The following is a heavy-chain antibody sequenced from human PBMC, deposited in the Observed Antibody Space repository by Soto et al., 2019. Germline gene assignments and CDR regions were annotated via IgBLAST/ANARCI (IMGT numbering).Heavy chain of an antibody. V-gene: IGHV3-48*02. CDR3: ARIKGQHIVVVTAIFPGELDV. CDR1: GFTFSSYS. CDR2: ISSSSSTI. D-gene: IGHD2-21*02. Sequence: PGGSLRLSCAASGFTFSSYSMNWVRQAPGKGLEWVSYISSSSSTIYYADSVKGRFTISRDNAKNSLYLQMNSLRDEDTAVYYCARIKGQHIVVVTAIFPGELDVWGQGTTVTVSS. J-gene: IGHJ6*02.